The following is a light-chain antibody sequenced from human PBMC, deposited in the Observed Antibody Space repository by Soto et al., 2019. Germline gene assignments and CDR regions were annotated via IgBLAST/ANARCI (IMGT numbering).Light chain of an antibody. J-gene: IGLJ2*01. CDR3: CSYAGSTTLV. CDR2: EDN. Sequence: QSALTQPASVSGSPGQSITISCTGTSSYVGNYNLISWYQHHPGKAPKLLIYEDNKRPSGVSNRFSGSKSGNTASLTISGLHAEDEADYYCCSYAGSTTLVFGGGTKVTVL. V-gene: IGLV2-23*01. CDR1: SSYVGNYNL.